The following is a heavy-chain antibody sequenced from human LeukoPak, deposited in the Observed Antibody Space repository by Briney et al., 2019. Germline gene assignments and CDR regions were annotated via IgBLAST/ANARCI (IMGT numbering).Heavy chain of an antibody. V-gene: IGHV4-59*01. J-gene: IGHJ1*01. Sequence: SETLSLTCTVSDGSIYSYYWSWIRQAPGKGLEWIGYVHHSGRTNSNPSLGSRVTMSVDTSTSQLSLNLTSVTTADTAVYFCARDLRAKYWGQGTLVFVSS. CDR3: ARDLRAKY. D-gene: IGHD4/OR15-4a*01. CDR1: DGSIYSYY. CDR2: VHHSGRT.